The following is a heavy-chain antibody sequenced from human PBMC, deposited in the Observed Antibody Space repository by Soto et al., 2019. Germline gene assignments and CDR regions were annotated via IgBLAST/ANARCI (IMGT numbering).Heavy chain of an antibody. Sequence: GGSLRLSCAASGFTFSSYSMNWVRQAPGKGLEWVSYISSSSSTIYYADSVKGRFTISRDNAKNSLYLQMNSLRDEDTAVYYCARDPRNYYDSSGLNYWGQGTLVTVSS. CDR2: ISSSSSTI. V-gene: IGHV3-48*02. D-gene: IGHD3-22*01. J-gene: IGHJ4*02. CDR3: ARDPRNYYDSSGLNY. CDR1: GFTFSSYS.